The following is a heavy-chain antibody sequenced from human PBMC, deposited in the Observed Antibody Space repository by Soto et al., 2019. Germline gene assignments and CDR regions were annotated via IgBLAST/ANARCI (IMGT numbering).Heavy chain of an antibody. V-gene: IGHV4-59*01. CDR3: VRELGYCSGGSCYAAFDI. J-gene: IGHJ3*02. CDR1: GGSISSYY. D-gene: IGHD2-15*01. CDR2: IYYSGST. Sequence: PSETLSLTCTVSGGSISSYYWSWIRQPPGKGLEWIGYIYYSGSTNYNPSLKSRVTISVDTSKNQFSLKLSSVTAADTAVYYCVRELGYCSGGSCYAAFDIWGQGTMVTVSS.